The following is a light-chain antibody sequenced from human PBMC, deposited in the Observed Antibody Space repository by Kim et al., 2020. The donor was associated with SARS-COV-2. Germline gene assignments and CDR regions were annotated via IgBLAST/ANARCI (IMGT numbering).Light chain of an antibody. CDR2: GAS. Sequence: VSAGERAPPSCAGGQSIGRYLAWYQQTTGQPPRLLISGASTRATGIPDRFSGSGSGTEFTLTISSLQSEDFAVYFCEQYNNSSWTFGQGTKVEIK. CDR1: QSIGRY. CDR3: EQYNNSSWT. V-gene: IGKV3-15*01. J-gene: IGKJ1*01.